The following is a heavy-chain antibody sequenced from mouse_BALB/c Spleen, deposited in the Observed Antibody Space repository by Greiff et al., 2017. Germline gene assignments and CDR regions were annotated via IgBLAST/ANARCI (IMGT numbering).Heavy chain of an antibody. Sequence: VQLKESGPSLVKPSQTLSLTCSVTGDSITSGYWNWIRKFPGNKLEYMGYISYSGSTYYNPSLKSRISITRDTSKNQYYLQLNSVTTEDTATYYCARYSMIAYYFDYWGQGTTLTVSS. D-gene: IGHD2-3*01. CDR1: GDSITSGY. J-gene: IGHJ2*01. CDR3: ARYSMIAYYFDY. CDR2: ISYSGST. V-gene: IGHV3-8*02.